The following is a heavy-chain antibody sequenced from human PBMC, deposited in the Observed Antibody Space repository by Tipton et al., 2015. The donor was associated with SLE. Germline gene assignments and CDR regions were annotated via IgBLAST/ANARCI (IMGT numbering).Heavy chain of an antibody. Sequence: TLSLTCTVSGGSISSSSYYWGWIRQPPGKGLEWIGSIYYSGSTSYNPSLKSRVTISLDTSKNQFSLKLSSVTAADTAVYYCARGGTYHDSSGNIDYWGQGTLVTASS. CDR1: GGSISSSSYY. V-gene: IGHV4-39*07. D-gene: IGHD3-22*01. J-gene: IGHJ4*02. CDR2: IYYSGST. CDR3: ARGGTYHDSSGNIDY.